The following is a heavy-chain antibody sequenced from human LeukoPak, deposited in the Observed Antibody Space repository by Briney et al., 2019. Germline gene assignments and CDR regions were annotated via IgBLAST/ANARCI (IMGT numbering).Heavy chain of an antibody. CDR2: IIPIFGTA. CDR1: GGTFSSYA. J-gene: IGHJ4*02. Sequence: EASVKVSCKASGGTFSSYAISWVRQAPGQGLEWMGGIIPIFGTANYAQKCQGRVTITADESTSTAYMELSSLRSEDTAVYYCARDSGSYFPDYWGQGTLVTVSS. D-gene: IGHD1-26*01. CDR3: ARDSGSYFPDY. V-gene: IGHV1-69*13.